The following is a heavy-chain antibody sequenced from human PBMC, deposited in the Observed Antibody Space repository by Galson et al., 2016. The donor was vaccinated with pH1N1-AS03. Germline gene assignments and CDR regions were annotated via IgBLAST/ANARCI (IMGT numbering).Heavy chain of an antibody. J-gene: IGHJ4*02. CDR1: GFTFSKTG. D-gene: IGHD2-15*01. V-gene: IGHV3-21*01. Sequence: SLRLSCAASGFTFSKTGMNWVRQAPGEGPEWVSSIDEGGSHPYSADSLQGRFTISRDNTKNSLFLHMNSLRAEDTAVYYCVTDGTFGSTIEHWGQGTLVIVSS. CDR3: VTDGTFGSTIEH. CDR2: IDEGGSHP.